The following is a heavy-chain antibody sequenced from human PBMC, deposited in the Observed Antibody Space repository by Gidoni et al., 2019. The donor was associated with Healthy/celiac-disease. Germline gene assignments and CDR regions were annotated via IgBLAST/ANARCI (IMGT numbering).Heavy chain of an antibody. CDR3: AREYCSGGSCYLDAFDI. CDR2: IYYSGST. J-gene: IGHJ3*02. V-gene: IGHV4-39*02. CDR1: GGSISSNSYY. D-gene: IGHD2-15*01. Sequence: QLQLQESGPGLVKPSETLSLTCTVSGGSISSNSYYWGWIRQPPGKGLEWIGSIYYSGSTYYNPSLKSRVTISVDTSKNQFSLKLSSVTAADTAVYYCAREYCSGGSCYLDAFDIWGQGTMVTVSS.